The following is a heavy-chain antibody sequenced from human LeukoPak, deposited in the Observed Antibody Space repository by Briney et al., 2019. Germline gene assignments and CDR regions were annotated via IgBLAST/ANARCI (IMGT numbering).Heavy chain of an antibody. CDR2: IKQDGSKK. D-gene: IGHD1-26*01. J-gene: IGHJ2*01. Sequence: GGSLRLSCAASGFTFSSYWMTWVRQAPGKGLVWVANIKQDGSKKNYVDSVKGRFTISRDNAKNSLYLQMNSLRAEDTAIYYCAKDRTVGASYWYFDLWGRGTLVTVSS. V-gene: IGHV3-7*03. CDR3: AKDRTVGASYWYFDL. CDR1: GFTFSSYW.